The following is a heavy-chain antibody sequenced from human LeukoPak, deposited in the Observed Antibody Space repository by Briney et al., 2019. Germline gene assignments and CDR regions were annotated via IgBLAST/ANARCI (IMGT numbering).Heavy chain of an antibody. Sequence: SETLSLTCAVYGGSFSGYYWSWIRQPPGKGLEWIGEINHSGSTNYNPSLKSRVTISVDTSKTQFSLKLSSVTAADTAVYYCARGLVVVAGYFDYWGQGTLVTVSS. D-gene: IGHD2-21*01. CDR3: ARGLVVVAGYFDY. CDR1: GGSFSGYY. V-gene: IGHV4-34*01. J-gene: IGHJ4*02. CDR2: INHSGST.